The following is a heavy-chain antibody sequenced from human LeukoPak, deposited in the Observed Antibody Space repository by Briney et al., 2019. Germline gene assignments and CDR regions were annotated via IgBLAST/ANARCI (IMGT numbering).Heavy chain of an antibody. CDR3: ARAKVVRGAPWFDP. CDR1: GFTFDDYG. CDR2: INWNGGST. J-gene: IGHJ5*02. Sequence: GGSLRLSCAASGFTFDDYGMIWVRQAPGKGLEWVSGINWNGGSTGYADSVKGRFTISRDNAKNSLYLQINSLRAEDTALYYCARAKVVRGAPWFDPWGQGTLVTVSS. D-gene: IGHD3-10*01. V-gene: IGHV3-20*04.